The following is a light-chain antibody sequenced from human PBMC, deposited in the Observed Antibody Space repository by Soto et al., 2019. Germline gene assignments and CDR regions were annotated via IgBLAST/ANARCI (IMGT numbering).Light chain of an antibody. CDR2: AAS. V-gene: IGKV1-16*02. CDR1: QDIDNY. CDR3: QQYNSYPFT. Sequence: DLQMTQSPSSLSASVGDRVTITCRASQDIDNYLAWFQQKPVKAPKSLIYAASNLQSGVPAKFSGSGSGTDFTLTISSLQPEDFATYYCQQYNSYPFTFGPGTKVDFK. J-gene: IGKJ3*01.